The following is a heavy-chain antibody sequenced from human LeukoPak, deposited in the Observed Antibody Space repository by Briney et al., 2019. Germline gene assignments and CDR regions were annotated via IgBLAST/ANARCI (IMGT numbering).Heavy chain of an antibody. Sequence: SETLSLTCAVHGGSFSGYYWGWIRQPPGKGLEWIGSIYYSGSTYYNPSLKSRVTISVDTSKNQFSLKLSSVTAADTAVYYCARQGYCSSTSCYLWFDPWGQGTLVTVSS. J-gene: IGHJ5*02. CDR3: ARQGYCSSTSCYLWFDP. V-gene: IGHV4-39*01. CDR2: IYYSGST. D-gene: IGHD2-2*01. CDR1: GGSFSGYY.